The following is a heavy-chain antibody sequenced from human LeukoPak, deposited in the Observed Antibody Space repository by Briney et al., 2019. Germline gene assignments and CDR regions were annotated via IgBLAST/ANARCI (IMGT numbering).Heavy chain of an antibody. CDR2: INPNSGGT. CDR3: ARDGSGSYSFGD. Sequence: ASVTVSFKSSVYTFTVYYLHWVWLAPGQGLGLVGWINPNSGGTNYAQKFQGRVTMTRDTSISTAYMELSRVRSDDTAVYYCARDGSGSYSFGDWGQGTLVTVSP. D-gene: IGHD3-10*01. CDR1: VYTFTVYY. V-gene: IGHV1-2*02. J-gene: IGHJ4*02.